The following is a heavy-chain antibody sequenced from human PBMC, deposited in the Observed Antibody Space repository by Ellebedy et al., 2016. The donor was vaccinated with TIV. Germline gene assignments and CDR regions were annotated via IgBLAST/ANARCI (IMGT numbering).Heavy chain of an antibody. CDR3: ARQVGGVTYDTSGYESD. D-gene: IGHD3-22*01. J-gene: IGHJ4*02. Sequence: GESLKISCATSGFSFRTHGMHWVRQAPGKGLEWVATIWYDGPNKYYADSVKGRFTISRDNSRHTLYLQMTGLRAEDTAVYFCARQVGGVTYDTSGYESDWGQGTLVTVSS. CDR2: IWYDGPNK. CDR1: GFSFRTHG. V-gene: IGHV3-33*01.